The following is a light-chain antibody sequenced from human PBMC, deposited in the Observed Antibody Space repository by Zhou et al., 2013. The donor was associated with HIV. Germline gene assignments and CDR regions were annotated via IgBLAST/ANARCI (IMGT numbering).Light chain of an antibody. CDR1: QSLLHGNGYNY. CDR3: MQTQRYRHT. J-gene: IGKJ2*01. CDR2: LGS. Sequence: DIVMTQSPLSLPVTPGEPASISCRSNQSLLHGNGYNYLDWYLQKPGQSPQLLIYLGSNRASGVPDRFSGSGSGTDFTLKISRVEPEDVGVYYCMQTQRYRHTFGQGTKLEIK. V-gene: IGKV2-28*01.